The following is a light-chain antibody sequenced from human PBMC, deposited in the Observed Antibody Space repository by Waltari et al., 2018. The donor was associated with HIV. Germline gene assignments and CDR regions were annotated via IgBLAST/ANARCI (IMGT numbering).Light chain of an antibody. CDR2: GAS. CDR1: HSISTY. CDR3: QQSYSTLFT. V-gene: IGKV1-39*01. Sequence: DIQMTQHPSSLSASVGDRATLTCRASHSISTYLNWYQQKPGKSPKLLIYGASSLHSGVPSRFSGSGSGTDFTLTISSLLPEDFATYYCQQSYSTLFTFGPGTKVDI. J-gene: IGKJ3*01.